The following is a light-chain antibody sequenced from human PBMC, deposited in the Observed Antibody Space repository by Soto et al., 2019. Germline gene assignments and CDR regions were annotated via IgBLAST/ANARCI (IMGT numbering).Light chain of an antibody. CDR1: SSDIGNYNR. J-gene: IGLJ2*01. V-gene: IGLV2-18*02. Sequence: QSALTQPPSVSGSPGQSVTISCTGTSSDIGNYNRVSWYQQPPGTAPKLMIYEVNNRPSGVPDRFSGSKSGNTASLTISGLQPEDEADYYCISHSRSTFVVFGGGTQLTVL. CDR3: ISHSRSTFVV. CDR2: EVN.